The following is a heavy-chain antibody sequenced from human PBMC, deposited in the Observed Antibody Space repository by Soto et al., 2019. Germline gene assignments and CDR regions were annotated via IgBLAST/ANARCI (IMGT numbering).Heavy chain of an antibody. V-gene: IGHV4-30-2*01. J-gene: IGHJ4*02. CDR2: IYRSGST. CDR3: ARGEGAARLVFDY. Sequence: LSLTCAVSGGSITSGTYSWSWIRQPPGKGLEWIGYIYRSGSTYFNPSLKSRVTISVDRSKNQFSLRLASVTAADTAVYYCARGEGAARLVFDYWGQGTLVTVSS. D-gene: IGHD6-6*01. CDR1: GGSITSGTYS.